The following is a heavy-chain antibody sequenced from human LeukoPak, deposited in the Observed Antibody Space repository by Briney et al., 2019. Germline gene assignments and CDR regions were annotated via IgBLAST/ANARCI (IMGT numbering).Heavy chain of an antibody. D-gene: IGHD2-8*01. V-gene: IGHV4-39*07. CDR1: GGSISSSSYY. Sequence: SENLSLTCTVSGGSISSSSYYWGWIRQPPGKGPEWIGSIYYSGSTYYNPSLKSRVTISVDTSKNQFSLKLSSVTAADTAVYYCARDGYCTNGVCYRRSPNWFDPWGQGTLVTVSS. J-gene: IGHJ5*02. CDR3: ARDGYCTNGVCYRRSPNWFDP. CDR2: IYYSGST.